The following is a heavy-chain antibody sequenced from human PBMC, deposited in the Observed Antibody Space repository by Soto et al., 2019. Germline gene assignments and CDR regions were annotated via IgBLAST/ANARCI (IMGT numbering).Heavy chain of an antibody. Sequence: SETLCLTCAVSGGSIGSSNWGSWVRQPPGKGLEWIGEIHHGGSINDNPSFKSRLTISIDKSKNQFSLNLSSVTAADTAVYHCARANSAHGLYFDLWGKGTQVTVSS. CDR2: IHHGGSI. V-gene: IGHV4-4*02. CDR1: GGSIGSSNW. CDR3: ARANSAHGLYFDL. J-gene: IGHJ4*02. D-gene: IGHD1-26*01.